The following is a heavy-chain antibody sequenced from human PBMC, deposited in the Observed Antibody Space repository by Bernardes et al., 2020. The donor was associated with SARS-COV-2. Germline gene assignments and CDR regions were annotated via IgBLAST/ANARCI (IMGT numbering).Heavy chain of an antibody. CDR2: INVRGT. J-gene: IGHJ6*02. CDR3: AGSPGDYFIRDGMDV. CDR1: GFTFSSYG. D-gene: IGHD4-17*01. Sequence: GGSLRLSCAASGFTFSSYGMSWVRQAPGKGLEWVSGINVRGTYYGDSVKGRFTISRDNSKNTLYLQMNSLRAEDTAVYYCAGSPGDYFIRDGMDVWGQGTTVTVSS. V-gene: IGHV3-23*01.